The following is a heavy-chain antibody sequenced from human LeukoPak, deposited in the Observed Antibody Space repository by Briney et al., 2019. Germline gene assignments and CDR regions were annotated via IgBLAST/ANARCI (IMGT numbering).Heavy chain of an antibody. V-gene: IGHV3-7*01. D-gene: IGHD6-19*01. J-gene: IGHJ3*02. CDR1: GFTFSDYY. CDR3: ARISSGWYAFDI. CDR2: IKQDGSEK. Sequence: GGSLRLSCAASGFTFSDYYMSWIRQAPGRGLEWVANIKQDGSEKYYVDSVKGRFTISRDNAKNSLYLQMNSLRAEDTAVYYCARISSGWYAFDIWGQGTMVTASS.